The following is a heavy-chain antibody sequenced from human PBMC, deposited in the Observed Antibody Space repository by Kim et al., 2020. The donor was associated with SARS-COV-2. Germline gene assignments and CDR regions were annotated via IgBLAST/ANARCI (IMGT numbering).Heavy chain of an antibody. Sequence: GSVRGRFTISRENAKNSLYLQMNSLTVGDTAVYYCVRDLSGSKYYYGMDVWGQGTTVTVSS. D-gene: IGHD1-26*01. J-gene: IGHJ6*02. V-gene: IGHV3-13*01. CDR3: VRDLSGSKYYYGMDV.